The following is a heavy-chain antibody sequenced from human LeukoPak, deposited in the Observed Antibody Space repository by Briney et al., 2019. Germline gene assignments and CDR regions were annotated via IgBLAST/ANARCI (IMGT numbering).Heavy chain of an antibody. Sequence: ASVKVSCKASGYTFTSYAMHWVRQAPGQRLEWMGWINAGNGNTKYSQKFQGGVTITRDTSASTAYMELSSLRSEDTAVYYCAREASSGWYGGLYWFDPWGQGTLVTVSS. J-gene: IGHJ5*02. CDR3: AREASSGWYGGLYWFDP. CDR2: INAGNGNT. D-gene: IGHD6-19*01. CDR1: GYTFTSYA. V-gene: IGHV1-3*01.